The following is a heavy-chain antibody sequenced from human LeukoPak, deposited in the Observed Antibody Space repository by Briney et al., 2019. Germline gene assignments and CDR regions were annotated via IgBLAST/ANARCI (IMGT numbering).Heavy chain of an antibody. Sequence: PGGSLRHYCAASGCTFSSYSMNWVRRAPGKGLEWISYLGNSGSTIYYADSVKGRFTISRDNAKNSLYLQMNSLRDEDTAVYYCARFAQYAKDVWGQGTTVTVSS. CDR2: LGNSGSTI. CDR3: ARFAQYAKDV. J-gene: IGHJ6*02. CDR1: GCTFSSYS. V-gene: IGHV3-48*02.